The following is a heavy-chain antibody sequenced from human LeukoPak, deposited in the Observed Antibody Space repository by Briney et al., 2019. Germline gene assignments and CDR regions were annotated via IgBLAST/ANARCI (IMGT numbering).Heavy chain of an antibody. CDR2: TYYTSKWYN. Sequence: QTVSLTCAISGDSVSSNSAAWNWIRQSPARGLEWLGRTYYTSKWYNDYAVAVKSRITINPDTSKNQFSLQLNSVTPEDTAVYYCARGRIAARRVRDNWFDPWGQGTLGSVSS. J-gene: IGHJ5*02. CDR1: GDSVSSNSAA. CDR3: ARGRIAARRVRDNWFDP. D-gene: IGHD6-6*01. V-gene: IGHV6-1*01.